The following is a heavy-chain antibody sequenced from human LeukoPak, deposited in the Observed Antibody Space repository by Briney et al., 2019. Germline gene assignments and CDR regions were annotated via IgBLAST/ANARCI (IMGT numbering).Heavy chain of an antibody. V-gene: IGHV3-23*01. CDR1: GFTFSSYA. J-gene: IGHJ4*02. Sequence: GGSLRLSCAASGFTFSSYAMSWVRQAPGKGLEWVSAISGSGGSTYYADSVKGRFTISRDNSKNTLYLQMSSLRAEDTAVYYCAANPFSSGWADYWGQGTLVTVSS. CDR3: AANPFSSGWADY. CDR2: ISGSGGST. D-gene: IGHD6-19*01.